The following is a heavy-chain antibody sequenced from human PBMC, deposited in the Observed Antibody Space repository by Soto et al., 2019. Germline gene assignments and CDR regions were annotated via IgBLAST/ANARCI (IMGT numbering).Heavy chain of an antibody. D-gene: IGHD6-19*01. V-gene: IGHV3-13*01. CDR3: ARVALGQWLYFAY. J-gene: IGHJ4*02. CDR2: FGTAGDT. CDR1: GFTFSRYD. Sequence: ESGGGLVQPGGSLRLSCAASGFTFSRYDMHWVRQVTGKGLEWVSGFGTAGDTYYPGSVKGRFTIFRENAKNSLSLQMNNLSPGDTAVYYCARVALGQWLYFAYWGQGTLVTVSS.